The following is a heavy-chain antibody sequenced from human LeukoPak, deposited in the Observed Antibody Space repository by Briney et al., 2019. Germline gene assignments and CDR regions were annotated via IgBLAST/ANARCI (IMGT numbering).Heavy chain of an antibody. V-gene: IGHV6-1*01. J-gene: IGHJ6*02. CDR3: TRQYSGGMDV. CDR1: GDSVSSKSAA. CDR2: TYYRSRWFN. D-gene: IGHD5-12*01. Sequence: SQTLSLTCAISGDSVSSKSAAWNRIRQSPSRGLEWLGRTYYRSRWFNGYAVSVKGRITISPDTSKNQFSLQLNSVTPEDTAVYYCTRQYSGGMDVWGQGTTVTVSS.